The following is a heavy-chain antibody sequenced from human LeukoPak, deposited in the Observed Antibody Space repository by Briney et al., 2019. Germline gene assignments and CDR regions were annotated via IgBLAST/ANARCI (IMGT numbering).Heavy chain of an antibody. J-gene: IGHJ2*01. Sequence: SQTLSLTCAISGDSVSSNSAAWNWIRQSPSRGLEWLGRTYYRSKWYNDYAVSVKSRITINPDTSKNQFSLQLNSVTPEDTAVYYCARTPETFGELLYWYFDLWGRGTLVTVSS. V-gene: IGHV6-1*01. CDR3: ARTPETFGELLYWYFDL. CDR1: GDSVSSNSAA. D-gene: IGHD3-10*01. CDR2: TYYRSKWYN.